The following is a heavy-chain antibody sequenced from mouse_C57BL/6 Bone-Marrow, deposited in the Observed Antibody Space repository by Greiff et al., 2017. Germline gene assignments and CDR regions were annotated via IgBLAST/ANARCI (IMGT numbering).Heavy chain of an antibody. CDR1: GYTFTDYN. V-gene: IGHV1-18*01. CDR2: IYPNNGGT. CDR3: ERRRVVVLWDMDD. J-gene: IGHJ4*01. Sequence: EVQLQQPGPELVKPGASVQIPCKASGYTFTDYNMDWVKQSHGQSLEWIGDIYPNNGGTIYNQKFKGKATLTVDKSSSTAYMEIRSLTSEDTAVYYCERRRVVVLWDMDDWGQGTSVTVSS. D-gene: IGHD1-1*01.